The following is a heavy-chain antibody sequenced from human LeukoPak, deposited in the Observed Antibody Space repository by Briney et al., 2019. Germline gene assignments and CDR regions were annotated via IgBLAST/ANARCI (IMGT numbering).Heavy chain of an antibody. CDR1: GGSSSGYY. CDR2: INHSGST. J-gene: IGHJ4*02. V-gene: IGHV4-34*01. D-gene: IGHD4-17*01. Sequence: SETLSLTCAVYGGSSSGYYWSWIRQPPGKGLEWIGEINHSGSTNYNPSLKSRVTISVDTSKNQFSLKLSSVTAADTAVYYCARGAPTVTYPKPYYFDYWGQGTLVTVSS. CDR3: ARGAPTVTYPKPYYFDY.